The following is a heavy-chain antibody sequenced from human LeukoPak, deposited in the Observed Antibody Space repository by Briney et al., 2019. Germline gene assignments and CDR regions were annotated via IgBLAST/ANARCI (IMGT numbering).Heavy chain of an antibody. J-gene: IGHJ3*02. V-gene: IGHV3-11*01. D-gene: IGHD6-13*01. Sequence: GGSLRLSCAASGFTFSDYYMSWIRQAPGKGLEWVTYISSSGSTIYYADSVKGRFTISRDNAKNSLYLQMNSLGAEDTAVYYCARVSSSCYAFDIWGQGTMVTVSS. CDR1: GFTFSDYY. CDR3: ARVSSSCYAFDI. CDR2: ISSSGSTI.